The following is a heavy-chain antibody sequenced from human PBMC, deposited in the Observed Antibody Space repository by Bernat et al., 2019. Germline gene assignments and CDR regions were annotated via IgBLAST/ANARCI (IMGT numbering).Heavy chain of an antibody. Sequence: QVQLQESGPGLVEPSETLSLTCTVSGGSISSYYWSWIRQPPGKGLEWIGYIYYSGSTNYNPSLKSRVTISVDTSKNQFSLKLSSVTAADTAVYYCARASYSGYELDYWGQGTLVTVSS. J-gene: IGHJ4*02. CDR3: ARASYSGYELDY. V-gene: IGHV4-59*01. CDR2: IYYSGST. CDR1: GGSISSYY. D-gene: IGHD5-12*01.